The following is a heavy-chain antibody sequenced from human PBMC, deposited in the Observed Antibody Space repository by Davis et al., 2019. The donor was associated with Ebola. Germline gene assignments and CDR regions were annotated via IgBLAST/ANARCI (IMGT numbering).Heavy chain of an antibody. CDR3: ARGWLRTGFDY. V-gene: IGHV6-1*01. D-gene: IGHD5-12*01. CDR1: GDSVYGKNGA. CDR2: TYYTSKRYN. Sequence: HSQTLSLTCAISGDSVYGKNGAWNWIRQSPSRGLEWLGRTYYTSKRYNDYAVSMKSRITINPDTSKNQFSLQLSSVTPEDTAVYYCARGWLRTGFDYWGQGTLVIVSS. J-gene: IGHJ4*02.